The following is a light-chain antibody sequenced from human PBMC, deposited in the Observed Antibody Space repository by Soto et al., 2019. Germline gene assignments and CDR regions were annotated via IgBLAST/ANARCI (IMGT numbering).Light chain of an antibody. CDR2: DDS. V-gene: IGLV3-21*02. CDR3: QVWDSSSDHRV. J-gene: IGLJ3*02. CDR1: NIGSES. Sequence: SYELTQPPSVSVAPGQTARITCGGNNIGSESVHWYQQKPGQAPVLVVYDDSDRPSGIPERFSGSNSGNTATLTISRVEAGDEADYYCQVWDSSSDHRVFGGGTQLTVL.